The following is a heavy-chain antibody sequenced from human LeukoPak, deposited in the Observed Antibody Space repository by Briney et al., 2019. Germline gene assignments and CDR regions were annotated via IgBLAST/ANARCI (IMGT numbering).Heavy chain of an antibody. CDR1: GSTFTGYY. Sequence: GASVKVSCTASGSTFTGYYMHWVRQAPGQGLEWMGWINPNSGGTNYAQKFQGRVTMTRDTTISTAYMELSRLRSDDTAVYYCARVMYYYDKFAGYWGQGTLVTVSS. V-gene: IGHV1-2*02. CDR3: ARVMYYYDKFAGY. J-gene: IGHJ4*02. CDR2: INPNSGGT. D-gene: IGHD3-22*01.